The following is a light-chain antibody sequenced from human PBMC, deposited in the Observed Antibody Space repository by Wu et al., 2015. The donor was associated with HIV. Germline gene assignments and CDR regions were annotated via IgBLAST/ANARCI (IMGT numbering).Light chain of an antibody. V-gene: IGKV3-15*01. CDR3: QQYNNWPLT. Sequence: EIVMAQSPATLSVSPGERATLSCRASQSVRSNLAWYQQKPGQAPSLLIYGASTRATGIPARFSGSGSGTEFTLIISSLQSEDFAVYYCQQYNNWPLTFGGGTKVEIK. CDR1: QSVRSN. J-gene: IGKJ4*01. CDR2: GAS.